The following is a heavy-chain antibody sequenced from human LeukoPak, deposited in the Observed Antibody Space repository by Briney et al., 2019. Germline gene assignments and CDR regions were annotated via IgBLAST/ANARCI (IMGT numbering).Heavy chain of an antibody. D-gene: IGHD3-3*01. CDR2: ILDCGST. J-gene: IGHJ4*02. V-gene: IGHV4-34*01. CDR1: GGSLCGYS. Sequence: SETLSLACAVYGGSLCGYSWRWIRQPPGEGREWVGEILDCGSTNYNPSLMSRVTVSVDTSKTQFSLRLSSVTAADTAVYYCARGKTRPSLAPLRSRLEYYFDYWGQGTLVTVSS. CDR3: ARGKTRPSLAPLRSRLEYYFDY.